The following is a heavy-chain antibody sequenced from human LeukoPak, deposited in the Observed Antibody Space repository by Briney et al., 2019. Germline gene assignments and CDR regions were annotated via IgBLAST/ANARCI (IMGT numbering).Heavy chain of an antibody. V-gene: IGHV4-4*09. Sequence: SETLSLTCTVSGGSISSYYWSWIRQPPGKGLEWIGYIYTSGSTNYNPSLKSRVTISVDTSKNQFSLKLSSVTAADTAVYYCAKTGLSGSYGWFDPWGQGTLVTVSS. D-gene: IGHD1-26*01. CDR1: GGSISSYY. J-gene: IGHJ5*02. CDR2: IYTSGST. CDR3: AKTGLSGSYGWFDP.